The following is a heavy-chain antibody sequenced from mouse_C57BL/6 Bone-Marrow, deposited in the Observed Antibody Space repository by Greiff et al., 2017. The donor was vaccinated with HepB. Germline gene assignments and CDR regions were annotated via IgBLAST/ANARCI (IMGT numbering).Heavy chain of an antibody. CDR3: TRAAWYFDV. CDR2: ISSGGDYI. V-gene: IGHV5-9-1*02. Sequence: EVKLMESGAGLVKPGGSLKLSCAASGFTFSSYAMSWVRQTPEKRLEWVAYISSGGDYIYYADTVKGRFTISRDNARNTLYLQMSSLKSEDTAMYYCTRAAWYFDVWGTGTTVTVSS. J-gene: IGHJ1*03. CDR1: GFTFSSYA.